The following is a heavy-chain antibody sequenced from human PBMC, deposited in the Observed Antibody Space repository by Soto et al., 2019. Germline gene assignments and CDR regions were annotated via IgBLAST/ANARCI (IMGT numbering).Heavy chain of an antibody. CDR1: GFIFRDWF. CDR3: AKDNCISTSCYRLYNWFDP. CDR2: ISKDSGRAT. V-gene: IGHV3-11*04. J-gene: IGHJ5*02. Sequence: GGSLRLSCAASGFIFRDWFMSWIRQAPGKGLEWISYISKDSGRATRYADSVKGRFTISRDNAKNSLFLQMNSLRAEDTAVYYCAKDNCISTSCYRLYNWFDPWGRGTLVTVSS. D-gene: IGHD2-2*01.